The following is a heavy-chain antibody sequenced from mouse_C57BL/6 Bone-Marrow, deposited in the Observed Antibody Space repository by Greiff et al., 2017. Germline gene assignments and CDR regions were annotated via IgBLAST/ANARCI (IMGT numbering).Heavy chain of an antibody. CDR1: GYTFTSYW. V-gene: IGHV1-55*01. D-gene: IGHD2-12*01. CDR2: IYPGSGST. CDR3: SRPYCSNYWYFAV. J-gene: IGHJ1*03. Sequence: VQLQQPGAELVKPGASVKMSCKASGYTFTSYWITWVKQRPGQGLEWIGDIYPGSGSTNYNEKFKSKATLTVDTSSSTAYMQLSSLTSEYSAVYSFSRPYCSNYWYFAVWGTGTTVTVSS.